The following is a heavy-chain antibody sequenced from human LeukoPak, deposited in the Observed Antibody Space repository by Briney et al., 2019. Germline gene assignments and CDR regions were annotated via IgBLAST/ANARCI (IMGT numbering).Heavy chain of an antibody. CDR3: AKDPRGDSGDDFGDY. CDR2: VSGSGDSA. V-gene: IGHV3-23*01. J-gene: IGHJ4*02. D-gene: IGHD5-12*01. Sequence: AGTLTLTCDASGFTISSNALSWVRQAPGPGLERVSVVSGSGDSASYSDSAKGQLTTTTDNTTNTLYLQMHSSRAAATTVYYCAKDPRGDSGDDFGDYWGQGTLVTVSS. CDR1: GFTISSNA.